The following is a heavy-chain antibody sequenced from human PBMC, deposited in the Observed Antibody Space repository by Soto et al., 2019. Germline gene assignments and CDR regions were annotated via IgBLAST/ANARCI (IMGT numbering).Heavy chain of an antibody. V-gene: IGHV1-18*01. CDR2: ISANNDHT. CDR1: GYTLNTYG. J-gene: IGHJ4*02. CDR3: ARGTYFDY. Sequence: QVQLVQSGAEVKKPGASVKVSCKASGYTLNTYGITWVRQAPGQGLEWMGWISANNDHTNYPQKLQGRGTIPTDTSTSTCYMELRSLTSGDTAVYYYARGTYFDYWGQGTLVTVSS.